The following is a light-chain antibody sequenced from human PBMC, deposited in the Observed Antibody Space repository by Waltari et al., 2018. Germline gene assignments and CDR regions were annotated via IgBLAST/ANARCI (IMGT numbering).Light chain of an antibody. CDR1: SGSVSSTFF. V-gene: IGLV8-61*01. J-gene: IGLJ3*02. CDR3: LVYMGSGIWV. Sequence: QTVVTQGPSLSVSPGGTVTLTCALYSGSVSSTFFVSWYQQSPGQTPRTLVYKANIRSSGVPDRFSGSIFGNKAALIITGAQADDESDYFCLVYMGSGIWVFGGGTKLTVL. CDR2: KAN.